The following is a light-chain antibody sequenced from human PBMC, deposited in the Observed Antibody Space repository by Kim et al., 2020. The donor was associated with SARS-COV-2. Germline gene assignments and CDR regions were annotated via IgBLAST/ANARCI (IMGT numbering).Light chain of an antibody. CDR2: RNN. CDR1: RSNIGPNY. Sequence: QSVVTQPPSASGTPGQRVTISCSGSRSNIGPNYVYWYQQLPGTVPKVLIYRNNERPSGVPDRFSGSKSGTSASLAISGLRSEDEADYYCAAWDDSLSGRVFGGGTQLTVL. J-gene: IGLJ3*02. CDR3: AAWDDSLSGRV. V-gene: IGLV1-47*01.